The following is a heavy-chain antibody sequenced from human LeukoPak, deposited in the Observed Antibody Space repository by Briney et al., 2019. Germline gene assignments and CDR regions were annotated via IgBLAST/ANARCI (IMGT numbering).Heavy chain of an antibody. CDR2: IIPIFGTA. CDR1: GGTFSSYA. D-gene: IGHD4-17*01. Sequence: SVKVSCKASGGTFSSYAISWVRQAPGQGLEWMGGIIPIFGTANYEQKFQGRVTITADESTSTAYMELSSLRSEDTAVYYCARGPTDSYNWFDPWGQGTLVTVSS. J-gene: IGHJ5*02. V-gene: IGHV1-69*13. CDR3: ARGPTDSYNWFDP.